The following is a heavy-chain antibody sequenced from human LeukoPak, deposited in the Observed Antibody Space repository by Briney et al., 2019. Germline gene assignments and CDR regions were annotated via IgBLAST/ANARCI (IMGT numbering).Heavy chain of an antibody. Sequence: GGSLRLSCAASGFTFSSYAMHWVRQAPGKGLEWVAVISYDGSNKYYADSVKGRFTISRDNSKNTLYLQMNSLRAEDTAVYYCARSLVRGVIINWGQGTLVTVSS. CDR1: GFTFSSYA. V-gene: IGHV3-30-3*01. CDR3: ARSLVRGVIIN. D-gene: IGHD3-10*01. CDR2: ISYDGSNK. J-gene: IGHJ4*02.